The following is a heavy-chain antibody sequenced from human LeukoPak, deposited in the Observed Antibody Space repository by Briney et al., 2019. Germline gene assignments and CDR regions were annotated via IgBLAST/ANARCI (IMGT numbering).Heavy chain of an antibody. Sequence: GGSLRLSCAASGFTFSSYWMSWVRQAPGKGLEWVSGINWNGGSTGYADSVKGRFTISRDNAKNSLYLQMNSLRAEDTALYYCAREIRSSGWYEVGYFDYWGQGTLVTVSS. CDR1: GFTFSSYW. CDR2: INWNGGST. CDR3: AREIRSSGWYEVGYFDY. J-gene: IGHJ4*02. V-gene: IGHV3-20*04. D-gene: IGHD6-19*01.